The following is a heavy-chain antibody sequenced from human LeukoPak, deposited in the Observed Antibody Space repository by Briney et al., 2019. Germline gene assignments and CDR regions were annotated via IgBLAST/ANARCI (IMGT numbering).Heavy chain of an antibody. CDR1: GYTFTSYG. CDR3: ARDPPTPDYYYYMDV. J-gene: IGHJ6*03. Sequence: GASVKVSCKASGYTFTSYGISWVRQAPGQGLEWMGWISAYNGNTNYAQKLQGRVTMTTDTSTSTAYMELRSLRSDDTAVYYCARDPPTPDYYYYMDVWGKGTTVTVSS. V-gene: IGHV1-18*01. CDR2: ISAYNGNT.